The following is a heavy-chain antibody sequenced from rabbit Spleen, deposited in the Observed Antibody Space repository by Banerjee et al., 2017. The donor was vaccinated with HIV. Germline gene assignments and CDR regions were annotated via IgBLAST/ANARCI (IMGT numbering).Heavy chain of an antibody. J-gene: IGHJ3*01. CDR1: GSSFRSSSW. CDR2: IYASSDIT. D-gene: IGHD7-1*01. Sequence: QSLEESGGGLAKPGASLTLTCTASGSSFRSSSWICWARQAPGKGLEWIACIYASSDITHYASWAKGRFTISKTSSTTVTLQMTSLTAADTATYFCARSYPMTGYGNGLDLWGQGTLVTVS. V-gene: IGHV1S40*01. CDR3: ARSYPMTGYGNGLDL.